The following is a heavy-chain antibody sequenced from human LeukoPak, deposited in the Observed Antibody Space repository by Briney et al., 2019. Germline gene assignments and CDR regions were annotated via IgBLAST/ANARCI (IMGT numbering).Heavy chain of an antibody. J-gene: IGHJ4*02. D-gene: IGHD6-13*01. Sequence: PGGSLRLSCAASGFTFSSYAMSWVRQGPEKGLEWVSTISGGGDTTYYADSVRGRFTVSRDASKNTLFLQMNSLRAEGTAVYYCAKDAGEGSGWYYFDYWGQGTLVTVSS. CDR2: ISGGGDTT. CDR3: AKDAGEGSGWYYFDY. V-gene: IGHV3-23*01. CDR1: GFTFSSYA.